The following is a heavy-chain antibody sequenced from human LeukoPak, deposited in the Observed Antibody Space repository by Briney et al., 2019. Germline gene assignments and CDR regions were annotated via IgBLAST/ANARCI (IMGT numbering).Heavy chain of an antibody. J-gene: IGHJ4*02. CDR1: GGTFTSYA. V-gene: IGHV1-69*06. CDR2: IIPIFDTT. Sequence: SVTVSFKASGGTFTSYAISWVRQAPGQGLEWMGRIIPIFDTTNYAQKFQGRVTITADKSTTTAYMELSSLRSEDTAVYYCARGPYYYDFWGQGTLVTVSS. CDR3: ARGPYYYDF. D-gene: IGHD3-16*01.